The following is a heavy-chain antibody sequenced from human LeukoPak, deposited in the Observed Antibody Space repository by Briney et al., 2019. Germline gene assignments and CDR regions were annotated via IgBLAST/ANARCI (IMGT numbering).Heavy chain of an antibody. CDR1: GGSISSYY. Sequence: SETLSLTCTVSGGSISSYYWSWIRQPAGKGLESVGHISTSGSTNYNPSLKSRVTMSVDTPKHQFSLKLSSVTAADTAVYYCARVRYSDSSVLTRKRSYYFDYWGQGTLVTVSS. CDR2: ISTSGST. D-gene: IGHD3-22*01. CDR3: ARVRYSDSSVLTRKRSYYFDY. J-gene: IGHJ4*02. V-gene: IGHV4-4*07.